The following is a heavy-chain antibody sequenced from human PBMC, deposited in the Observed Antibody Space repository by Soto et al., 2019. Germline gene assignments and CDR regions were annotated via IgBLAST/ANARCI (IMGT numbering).Heavy chain of an antibody. CDR2: ITSSGSYV. CDR3: VKDEGIEAMDV. D-gene: IGHD3-3*02. CDR1: GFTFSRNT. J-gene: IGHJ6*02. Sequence: GGSLRLSCVTSGFTFSRNTMNWVRQAPGKGLEWVASITSSGSYVYYADSVRGRFSASRDNAKNSLSLQMDSLRPDDTAIYFCVKDEGIEAMDVWGQGTTVTVSS. V-gene: IGHV3-21*01.